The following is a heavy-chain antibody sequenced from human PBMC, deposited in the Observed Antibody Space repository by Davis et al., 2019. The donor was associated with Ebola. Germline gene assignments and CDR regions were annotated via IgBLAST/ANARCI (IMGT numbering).Heavy chain of an antibody. V-gene: IGHV3-23*01. D-gene: IGHD3-22*01. CDR3: AKDLKPSAYYYDSSGHRGGFDY. CDR1: GFTFSSYA. J-gene: IGHJ4*02. Sequence: GESLKISCAASGFTFSSYAMSWVRQAPGKGLEWVSAISGSGGSTYYADSVKGRFTISRDNSKNTLYLQMNSLRAEDTAVYYCAKDLKPSAYYYDSSGHRGGFDYWGQGTLVTVSS. CDR2: ISGSGGST.